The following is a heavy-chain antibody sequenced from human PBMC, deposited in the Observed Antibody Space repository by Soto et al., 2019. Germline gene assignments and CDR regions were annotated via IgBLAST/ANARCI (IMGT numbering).Heavy chain of an antibody. D-gene: IGHD5-12*01. CDR1: GFTFSSYG. CDR3: AKDHSDGYNLHDLGLFDL. CDR2: TSYDETNK. Sequence: QVHLVESGGGVVQPGGSLRLSCATSGFTFSSYGMLWVRQAPGKELERVAVTSYDETNKYYADSVKGRFTISRDNSKNTLYLQMNGLRVEDTGVYYCAKDHSDGYNLHDLGLFDLWGQGALVTVSS. J-gene: IGHJ4*02. V-gene: IGHV3-30*18.